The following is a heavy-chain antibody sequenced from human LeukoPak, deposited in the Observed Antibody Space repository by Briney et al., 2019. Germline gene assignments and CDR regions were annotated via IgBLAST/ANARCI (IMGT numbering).Heavy chain of an antibody. J-gene: IGHJ4*02. CDR3: ARDSTWQLDY. Sequence: PGGSLRLSCAASGFTFSIYWMSWVRQAPGKGLEWVANIKEDGSVKYYVDSVKGRFTISRDNTKNALYLQMNSLRADDTAVYFCARDSTWQLDYWGQGTLITVSS. V-gene: IGHV3-7*03. D-gene: IGHD5-12*01. CDR1: GFTFSIYW. CDR2: IKEDGSVK.